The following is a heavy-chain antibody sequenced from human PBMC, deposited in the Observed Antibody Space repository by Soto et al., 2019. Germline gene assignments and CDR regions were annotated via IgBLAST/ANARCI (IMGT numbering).Heavy chain of an antibody. CDR1: GYTFTGYY. J-gene: IGHJ3*02. V-gene: IGHV1-2*04. CDR2: INPNSGGT. CDR3: ARDGGLAVPDAFDI. D-gene: IGHD3-16*01. Sequence: ASVKVSCKASGYTFTGYYMHWVRQAPGQGLEWMGWINPNSGGTNYAQKFQGWVTMTRDTSISTAYMELSRVRSDDTAVYYCARDGGLAVPDAFDIWGQGTMVTVSS.